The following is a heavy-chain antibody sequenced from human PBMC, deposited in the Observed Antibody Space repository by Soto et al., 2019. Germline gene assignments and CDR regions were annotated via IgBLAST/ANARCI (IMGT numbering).Heavy chain of an antibody. D-gene: IGHD6-6*01. CDR2: IYSGGST. J-gene: IGHJ6*03. CDR3: ARDYRQLVRTYYYYYMDV. V-gene: IGHV3-66*01. CDR1: GFTVSSNY. Sequence: GGSLRLSCAASGFTVSSNYMSWVRQAPGKGLEWVSVIYSGGSTYYADSVKGRFTISRDNSKNTLYLQMNSLRAEDTAVYYCARDYRQLVRTYYYYYMDVWAKGPRSPSP.